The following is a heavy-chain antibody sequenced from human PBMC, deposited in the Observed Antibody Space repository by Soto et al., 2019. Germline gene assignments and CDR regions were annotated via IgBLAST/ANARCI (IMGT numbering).Heavy chain of an antibody. CDR3: ARGEQYSGRIFDY. Sequence: SQPLSLTCAITGDSVSSNSAGWSWARQSPSRGLEWLGRTYYRSKWYYEYAVSVRGRITINPDTSKNQYSLQLNSVTPEDTAVYFCARGEQYSGRIFDYWGQGTLVTVS. CDR2: TYYRSKWYY. D-gene: IGHD1-26*01. CDR1: GDSVSSNSAG. V-gene: IGHV6-1*01. J-gene: IGHJ4*01.